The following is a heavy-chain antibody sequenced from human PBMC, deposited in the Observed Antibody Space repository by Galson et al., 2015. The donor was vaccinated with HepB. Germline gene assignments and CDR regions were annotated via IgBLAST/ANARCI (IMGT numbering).Heavy chain of an antibody. CDR1: GSTFISSA. CDR2: IVVGSGNT. Sequence: SVKVSCKASGSTFISSAMQWVRQARGQRPEWIGWIVVGSGNTNYAQKFQERITITRDMSTSTAYMELSSLGSEDTAVYYCGGSPLFYSSNLGSHYYGLAVWGQGTMVTVSS. J-gene: IGHJ6*02. CDR3: GGSPLFYSSNLGSHYYGLAV. D-gene: IGHD2-2*01. V-gene: IGHV1-58*02.